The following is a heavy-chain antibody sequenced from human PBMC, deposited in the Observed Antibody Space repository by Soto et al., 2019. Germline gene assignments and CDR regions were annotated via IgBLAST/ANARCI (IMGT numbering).Heavy chain of an antibody. CDR3: AKDGCGGDCYSGLWRPPTDL. Sequence: GGSLRLSCAASGFTFSSYAMSWVRQAPGKGLEWVSAISGSGGSTYYADSVKGRFTISRDNSKNTLYLQMNSLRAEDTAVYYCAKDGCGGDCYSGLWRPPTDLWGRGTLVTVSS. J-gene: IGHJ2*01. V-gene: IGHV3-23*01. CDR1: GFTFSSYA. CDR2: ISGSGGST. D-gene: IGHD2-21*02.